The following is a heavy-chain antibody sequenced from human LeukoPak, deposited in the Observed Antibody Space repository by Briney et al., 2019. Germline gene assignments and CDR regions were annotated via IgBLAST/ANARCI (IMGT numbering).Heavy chain of an antibody. V-gene: IGHV3-74*01. Sequence: GRCMRLSCAVSGLTFSIYWMHWVCHAPGKGLVWVSGINSDGSSTSYADYVKGRFNIPRDNAENTLYLQMNSLRGDDTAVYYCARVLYRQWLVEYSEYGMDVWGQGTTVTV. D-gene: IGHD6-19*01. J-gene: IGHJ6*01. CDR3: ARVLYRQWLVEYSEYGMDV. CDR2: INSDGSST. CDR1: GLTFSIYW.